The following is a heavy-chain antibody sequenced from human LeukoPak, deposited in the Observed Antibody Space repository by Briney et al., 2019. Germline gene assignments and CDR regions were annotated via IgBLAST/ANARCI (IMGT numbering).Heavy chain of an antibody. CDR3: ARGCSSGGCYFLH. D-gene: IGHD2-15*01. CDR1: GYTFIDYY. CDR2: INPNSGGT. Sequence: ASVKLSCTASGYTFIDYYIHWVRQAPGQGPEWIGWINPNSGGTNFAQKFQGRVTMTRDTSISTAYIELSSLTSDDTALYYCARGCSSGGCYFLHWGQGSLLTVSS. V-gene: IGHV1-2*02. J-gene: IGHJ1*01.